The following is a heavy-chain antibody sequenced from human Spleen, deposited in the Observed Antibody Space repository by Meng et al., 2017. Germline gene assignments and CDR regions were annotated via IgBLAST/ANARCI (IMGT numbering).Heavy chain of an antibody. CDR3: VGEMGI. D-gene: IGHD6-13*01. J-gene: IGHJ4*02. CDR2: TWSSGCT. V-gene: IGHV4-61*02. CDR1: SGCIASGDYV. Sequence: VQLQESGPGRVKPSQTLFLCYIFSSGCIASGDYVWAGRRQPTGKGLDGVGLTWSSGCTHYNPSLKTQDTISPDTSQRQFPQKLTSVTASDTAGYYCVGEMGIWGQGTLVTVSS.